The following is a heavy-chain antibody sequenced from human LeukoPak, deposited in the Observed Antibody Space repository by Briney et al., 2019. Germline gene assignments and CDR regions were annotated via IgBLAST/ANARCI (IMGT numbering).Heavy chain of an antibody. Sequence: SETLSLTCTVSGDSISSSSYYWGWIRQPPGKGLEWIGSIYYSGSTYYNPSLKSRVTISVDTSKNQFSLKLSSVTAADTAVYYCARRRGGSYIDYWGQGTLVTVSS. J-gene: IGHJ4*02. CDR1: GDSISSSSYY. D-gene: IGHD1-26*01. CDR2: IYYSGST. V-gene: IGHV4-39*01. CDR3: ARRRGGSYIDY.